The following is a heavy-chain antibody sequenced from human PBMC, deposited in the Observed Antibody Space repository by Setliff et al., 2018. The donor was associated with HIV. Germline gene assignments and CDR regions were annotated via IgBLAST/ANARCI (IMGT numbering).Heavy chain of an antibody. CDR2: IYYSGST. Sequence: SETLSLTCTVSGGSISRYYWSWIRQPPGKGLEWIAYIYYSGSTNYNPSLKSRVTISVDTSKKQFSLRLSSVTAADTAVYFCARESVGYYDTSGFFNWGQGTLVTVSS. V-gene: IGHV4-59*01. CDR1: GGSISRYY. D-gene: IGHD3-22*01. CDR3: ARESVGYYDTSGFFN. J-gene: IGHJ4*02.